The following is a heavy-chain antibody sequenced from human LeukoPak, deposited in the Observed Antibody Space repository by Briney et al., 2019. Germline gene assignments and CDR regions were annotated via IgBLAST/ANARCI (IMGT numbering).Heavy chain of an antibody. D-gene: IGHD3-3*01. J-gene: IGHJ3*02. CDR2: IKQDGSEK. CDR1: GFSFSYYW. Sequence: GGSLRLSCAASGFSFSYYWMSWVRQAPGKGLEWVANIKQDGSEKYYVDSVKGRFTISRDNAKKSLYLQMNSLRVEDTAVYCCARGGATTFGLWGNAFDIWGQGTMVTVSS. CDR3: ARGGATTFGLWGNAFDI. V-gene: IGHV3-7*01.